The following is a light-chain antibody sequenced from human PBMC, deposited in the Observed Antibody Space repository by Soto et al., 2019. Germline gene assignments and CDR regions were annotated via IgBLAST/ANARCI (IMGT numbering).Light chain of an antibody. CDR1: QGISSW. Sequence: DIQMTQSPSSVSSSLGDRVTVTCRASQGISSWLAWYQKKPGKAPKLLIYAASSLQSGVPSRFSGSGSGTDFTLTISSLKNEDCAIYFCQQANSFTITFGQGTRLEIK. CDR2: AAS. V-gene: IGKV1-12*01. CDR3: QQANSFTIT. J-gene: IGKJ5*01.